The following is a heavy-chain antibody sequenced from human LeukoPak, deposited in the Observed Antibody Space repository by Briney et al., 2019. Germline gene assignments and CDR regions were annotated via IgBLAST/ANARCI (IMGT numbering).Heavy chain of an antibody. CDR3: ARTSSSGLVGGYYFDY. V-gene: IGHV4-4*02. CDR2: IYHSGNT. Sequence: SETLSLTCAVSGVSISSNNWWSWVRQPPGKGLEWIGEIYHSGNTNYNPSLKSRVTMSVDKSNNQFSLKLSSVTAADTAVYYCARTSSSGLVGGYYFDYWGQGTLVTVSS. CDR1: GVSISSNNW. D-gene: IGHD6-19*01. J-gene: IGHJ4*02.